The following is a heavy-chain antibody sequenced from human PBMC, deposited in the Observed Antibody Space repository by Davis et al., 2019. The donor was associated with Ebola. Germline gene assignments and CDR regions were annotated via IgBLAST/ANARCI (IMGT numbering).Heavy chain of an antibody. CDR1: GYTFTSYY. CDR3: ASLGRRLRLDYYYYGMDV. CDR2: INPSGGST. D-gene: IGHD5-12*01. J-gene: IGHJ6*02. Sequence: AASVKVSCKASGYTFTSYYMHWVRQAPGQGLEWMGIINPSGGSTSYAQKFQGRVTITADKSTSTAYMELSSLRSEDTAVYYCASLGRRLRLDYYYYGMDVWGQGTTVTVSS. V-gene: IGHV1-46*01.